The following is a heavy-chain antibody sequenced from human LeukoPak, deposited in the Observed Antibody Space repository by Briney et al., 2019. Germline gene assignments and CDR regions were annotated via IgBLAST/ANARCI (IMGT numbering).Heavy chain of an antibody. V-gene: IGHV3-73*01. CDR3: TRLCLGATCYYGMDV. D-gene: IGHD1-26*01. CDR1: GFTLSGSA. CDR2: IRSKANSYAT. Sequence: GGSLRLSCAASGFTLSGSAMHWVRQASGKGLEWVGRIRSKANSYATAYAASVKGRFTISRDDSKNTAYLQMNSLKTEDTAVYYCTRLCLGATCYYGMDVWGQGTTVTVSS. J-gene: IGHJ6*02.